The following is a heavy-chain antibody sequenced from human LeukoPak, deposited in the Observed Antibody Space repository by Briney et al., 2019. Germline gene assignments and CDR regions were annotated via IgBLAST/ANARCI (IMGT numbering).Heavy chain of an antibody. CDR1: GASFTSFY. V-gene: IGHV4-4*07. CDR2: FFSSGST. J-gene: IGHJ4*02. Sequence: SETLSLTCTVSGASFTSFYWSWIRQPAGKGLEWIGHFFSSGSTNYNSSFKSRATISVDKSKNQFSLSLTSVTAADTAVYFCARYTDIYGHDYWGQGTLVTVSS. D-gene: IGHD2-15*01. CDR3: ARYTDIYGHDY.